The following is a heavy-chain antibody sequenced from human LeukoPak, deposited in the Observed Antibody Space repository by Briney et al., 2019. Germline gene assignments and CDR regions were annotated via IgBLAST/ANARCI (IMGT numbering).Heavy chain of an antibody. Sequence: PSETLSLTCTVSGGSISSYYWSWIRQPPGEGLEWIGYNYYSGSTNYNPSLKSRVTISVDTSKNQFSLKLSSVTAADTAVYYCARGAARYYYYYMDVWGKGTTVTVSS. CDR1: GGSISSYY. CDR3: ARGAARYYYYYMDV. J-gene: IGHJ6*03. CDR2: NYYSGST. V-gene: IGHV4-59*01.